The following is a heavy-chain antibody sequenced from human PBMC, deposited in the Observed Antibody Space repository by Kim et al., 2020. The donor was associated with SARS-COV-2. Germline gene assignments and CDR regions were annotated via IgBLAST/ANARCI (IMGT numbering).Heavy chain of an antibody. CDR1: GGSISSSSYY. D-gene: IGHD2-15*01. Sequence: SETLSLTCTVSGGSISSSSYYWGWIRQPPGKGLAWIGSSYYSGSTYYNPSLKSRVTISVDTSKNQFSLKLSSVTAADTAVYYCARAGVVLAATPFLVSNCYGMDVWGQGTRVTGSS. J-gene: IGHJ6*02. V-gene: IGHV4-39*01. CDR2: SYYSGST. CDR3: ARAGVVLAATPFLVSNCYGMDV.